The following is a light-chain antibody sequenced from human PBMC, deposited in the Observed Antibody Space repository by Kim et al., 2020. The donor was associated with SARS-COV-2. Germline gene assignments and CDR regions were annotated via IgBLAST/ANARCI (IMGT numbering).Light chain of an antibody. CDR3: SSYTGSSTLYV. V-gene: IGLV2-14*03. Sequence: QSALTQPASVSGSPGQSITISCTGTTSDVGGYNYVSWYQQHPGKAPKLMIYDVSHRPSGVSNRFSGSKSGNMASLTISGLQAEDEADYYCSSYTGSSTLYVFGTGTKVTVL. J-gene: IGLJ1*01. CDR1: TSDVGGYNY. CDR2: DVS.